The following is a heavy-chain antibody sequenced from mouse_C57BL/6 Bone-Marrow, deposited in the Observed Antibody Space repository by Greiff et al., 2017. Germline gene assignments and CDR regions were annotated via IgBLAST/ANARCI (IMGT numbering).Heavy chain of an antibody. D-gene: IGHD2-5*01. Sequence: EVHLVESGGGLVQPGESLKLSCESNEYEFPSHDMSWVRQTPEKRLELVAAINSDGGSTYSPDTMERRFLISRDNTKKTLYMQMSSLRCEDTAVYYCASADYSKFYWYFDVWGKGTTVTVSS. CDR2: INSDGGST. J-gene: IGHJ1*03. CDR1: EYEFPSHD. V-gene: IGHV5-2*01. CDR3: ASADYSKFYWYFDV.